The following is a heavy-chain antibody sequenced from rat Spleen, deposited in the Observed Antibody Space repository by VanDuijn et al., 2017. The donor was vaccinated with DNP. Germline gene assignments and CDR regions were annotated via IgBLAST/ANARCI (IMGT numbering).Heavy chain of an antibody. V-gene: IGHV5-7*01. J-gene: IGHJ2*01. CDR3: ARRGYNGYFDY. D-gene: IGHD1-10*01. CDR2: ISYNGGTP. Sequence: EVLLVESDGGLVQPGRSLKLSCAVSGFTFNDYYMAWVRQAPAKGLEWVATISYNGGTPYYRDSVKGRFTISRDNAQSTLYLQMDSLRSEDTATYYCARRGYNGYFDYWGQGVMVTVSS. CDR1: GFTFNDYY.